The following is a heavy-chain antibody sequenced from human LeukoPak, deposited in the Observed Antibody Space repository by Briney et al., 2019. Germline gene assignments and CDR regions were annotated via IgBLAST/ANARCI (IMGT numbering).Heavy chain of an antibody. CDR2: INPNSGGT. V-gene: IGHV1-2*04. Sequence: ASVKVSCKASGYTFTGCYMHWARQAPGQGLEWMGWINPNSGGTNYAQKFQGWVTMTRDTSISTAYMELSRLRSDDTAVYYCARSSGWYSDDYFDYWGQGTLVTVSS. CDR1: GYTFTGCY. J-gene: IGHJ4*02. D-gene: IGHD6-19*01. CDR3: ARSSGWYSDDYFDY.